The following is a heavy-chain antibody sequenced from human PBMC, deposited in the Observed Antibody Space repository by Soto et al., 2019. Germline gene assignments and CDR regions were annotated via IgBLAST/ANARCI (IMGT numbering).Heavy chain of an antibody. D-gene: IGHD3-10*01. J-gene: IGHJ4*02. CDR3: LKDAPNGSIDD. V-gene: IGHV3-9*01. CDR2: VSPTGDTV. CDR1: GFRFEQYV. Sequence: VQVVASGGGLVQPGRSLRLSCAVSGFRFEQYVMHWVRQGPGKGLECGSTVSPTGDTVAYADSVEGRFTVSRDNAKNSLYLLMNRLKGDDTAFYYCLKDAPNGSIDDWGQGTRVTVSS.